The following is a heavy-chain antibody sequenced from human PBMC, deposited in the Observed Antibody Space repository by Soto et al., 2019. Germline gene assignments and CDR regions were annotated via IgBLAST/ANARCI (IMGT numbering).Heavy chain of an antibody. CDR3: AKDLPSSGRSRGSWFDP. Sequence: GGSLRLSCTASGFTFSGNGMHWVRQAPGKGLEGVAVIWSDGSNKYYADSVKGRFTIFRDNSKSTLYLQMNGLRAEDTAVYYCAKDLPSSGRSRGSWFDPWGQRNVVT. CDR1: GFTFSGNG. J-gene: IGHJ5*02. CDR2: IWSDGSNK. V-gene: IGHV3-33*03. D-gene: IGHD6-19*01.